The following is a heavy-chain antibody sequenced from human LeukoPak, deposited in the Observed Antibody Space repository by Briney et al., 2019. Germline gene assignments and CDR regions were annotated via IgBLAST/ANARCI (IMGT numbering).Heavy chain of an antibody. D-gene: IGHD5-12*01. V-gene: IGHV3-15*07. CDR1: GFTSSNAW. CDR3: TTGGSGYDYAYYYYGMDV. J-gene: IGHJ6*02. Sequence: GGSLRLSCAAPGFTSSNAWMNWVRQAPGKGLEWVGRIKSKTDGGTTDYAAPVRGRFTISRDDSKNTLYLQMNSLKTEDTAVYYCTTGGSGYDYAYYYYGMDVWGQGTTVTVSS. CDR2: IKSKTDGGTT.